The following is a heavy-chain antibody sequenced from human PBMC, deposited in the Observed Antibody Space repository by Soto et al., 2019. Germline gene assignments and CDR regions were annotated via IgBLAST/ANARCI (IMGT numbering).Heavy chain of an antibody. CDR1: GGSITSNNW. J-gene: IGHJ4*02. Sequence: QVQLQESGPGLVKPSGTLSLTCAVSGGSITSNNWWTWVRQPPGKGLEWIGEIHHSGSTNYNPSLKGRVTISPAKSKNLFSLKLTSVTAADTAVYYCASLVPAALLYWGQGTLVTISS. CDR2: IHHSGST. CDR3: ASLVPAALLY. V-gene: IGHV4-4*02. D-gene: IGHD2-2*01.